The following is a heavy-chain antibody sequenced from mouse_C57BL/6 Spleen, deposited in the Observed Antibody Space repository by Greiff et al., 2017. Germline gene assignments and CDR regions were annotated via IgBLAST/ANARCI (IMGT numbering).Heavy chain of an antibody. D-gene: IGHD1-1*01. CDR2: IYPRSGNT. CDR3: ASSPITAVGEDY. V-gene: IGHV1-81*01. CDR1: GYTFTSYG. J-gene: IGHJ2*01. Sequence: VQLQESGAVLARPGASVKLSCKASGYTFTSYGISWVKQSTGQGLEWIGEIYPRSGNTYYNEKFKGKATLTAYKSSSTAYMELRSLTSEDSAVYICASSPITAVGEDYWGQGTTLTVSS.